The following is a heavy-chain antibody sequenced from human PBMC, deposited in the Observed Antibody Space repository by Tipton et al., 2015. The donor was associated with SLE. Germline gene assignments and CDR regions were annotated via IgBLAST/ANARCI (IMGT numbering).Heavy chain of an antibody. V-gene: IGHV3-30*04. D-gene: IGHD4-17*01. CDR2: ISYDGSNK. CDR3: ASLTTVTLGAFDI. Sequence: SLRLSCAASGFTFSSYAMHWVRQAPGKGLEWVAVISYDGSNKYYADSVKGRFTISRDNSKNTVYLQMNSLRAEDTAVYYCASLTTVTLGAFDIWGQGTMVTVSS. J-gene: IGHJ3*02. CDR1: GFTFSSYA.